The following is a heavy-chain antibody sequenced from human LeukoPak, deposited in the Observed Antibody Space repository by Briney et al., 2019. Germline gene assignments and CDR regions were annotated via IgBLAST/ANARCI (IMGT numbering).Heavy chain of an antibody. D-gene: IGHD6-19*01. CDR1: GFTFSSYW. J-gene: IGHJ3*02. Sequence: GGSLRLSCAASGFTFSSYWMSWVRQAPGKGLEWVSYISSSGSTIYYADSVKGRFTISRDNAKNSLYLQMNSLRAEDTAVYYCATATVAGTDAFDIWGQGTMVTVSS. CDR3: ATATVAGTDAFDI. CDR2: ISSSGSTI. V-gene: IGHV3-48*04.